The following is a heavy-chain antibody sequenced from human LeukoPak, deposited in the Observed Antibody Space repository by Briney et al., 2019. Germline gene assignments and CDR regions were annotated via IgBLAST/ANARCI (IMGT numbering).Heavy chain of an antibody. Sequence: SETLSLTCTVSGGSISSYYWSWIRQPPGKGLEWIGYIYYSGSTNYNPSLKSRVTISVDTSKNQFSLKLSSVTAADTAVYYCAGARGYDWFDPWGQGTLVTVSS. V-gene: IGHV4-59*01. CDR3: AGARGYDWFDP. CDR1: GGSISSYY. J-gene: IGHJ5*02. CDR2: IYYSGST. D-gene: IGHD5-12*01.